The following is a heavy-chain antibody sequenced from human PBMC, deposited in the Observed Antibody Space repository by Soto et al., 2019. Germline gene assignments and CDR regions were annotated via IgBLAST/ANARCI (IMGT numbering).Heavy chain of an antibody. CDR3: AREYDFWSGFRGNYYYMDV. Sequence: GGSLRLSCAASGFTFSSYWMSWVRQAPGKGLEWVANIKQNGSEKYYVDSVKGRFTISRDNAKNSLYLQMNSLRAEDTAVYYCAREYDFWSGFRGNYYYMDVWGKGTTVTVSS. J-gene: IGHJ6*03. CDR1: GFTFSSYW. CDR2: IKQNGSEK. V-gene: IGHV3-7*01. D-gene: IGHD3-3*01.